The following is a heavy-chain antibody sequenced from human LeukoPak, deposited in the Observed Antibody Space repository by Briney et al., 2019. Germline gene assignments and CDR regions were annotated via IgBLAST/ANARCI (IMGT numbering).Heavy chain of an antibody. Sequence: SETLSLTCTVSGYSISSGFYWGWIRQPPGKGLEWIGSIYHSGSTHYNSSLKSRVTISVDTSKNQLSLKLSSVTAADTAVYYCARFNGDLPFDYWGQGTLVTVSS. V-gene: IGHV4-38-2*02. CDR2: IYHSGST. J-gene: IGHJ4*02. D-gene: IGHD3-10*01. CDR3: ARFNGDLPFDY. CDR1: GYSISSGFY.